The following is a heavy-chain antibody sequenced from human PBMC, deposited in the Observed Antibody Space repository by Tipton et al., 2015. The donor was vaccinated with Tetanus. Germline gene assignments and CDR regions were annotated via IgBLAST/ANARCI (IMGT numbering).Heavy chain of an antibody. CDR1: GASINAGGYL. CDR2: IYYTELT. J-gene: IGHJ4*02. D-gene: IGHD1-26*01. CDR3: ARGLPREPFYLDY. V-gene: IGHV4-31*03. Sequence: LSLTCTVSGASINAGGYLWTWVRQHPGKGLEWIGNIYYTELTSYTPSLNSRVSISVDTSKNQFSLRLTSVTAADTAVYFCARGLPREPFYLDYWGQGKQVTVSS.